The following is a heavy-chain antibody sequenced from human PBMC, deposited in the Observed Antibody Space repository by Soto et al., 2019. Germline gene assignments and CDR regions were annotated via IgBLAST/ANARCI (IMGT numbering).Heavy chain of an antibody. CDR2: ISYDGINK. J-gene: IGHJ4*02. D-gene: IGHD3-22*01. CDR3: ARGYYHSSGYAFDY. Sequence: GWSLRLSCAASGFTFISYSIHWVRHAPCKGLEWVAVISYDGINKYYADSVKGRFTISRDNSKNTLYLQMNTLRAGDTAVYYCARGYYHSSGYAFDYWGQGNLVTVSS. CDR1: GFTFISYS. V-gene: IGHV3-30-3*01.